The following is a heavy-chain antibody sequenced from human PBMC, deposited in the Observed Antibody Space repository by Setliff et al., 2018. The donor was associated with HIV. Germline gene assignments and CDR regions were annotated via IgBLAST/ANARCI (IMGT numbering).Heavy chain of an antibody. Sequence: SETLSLTCDVSGFSISSRYYWGWIRQSPGKGLEWIGNIYHTGSSYYSPSLNDRATISLDTSKNQFSLKLSSVTAADTAVYYCARYYYGSQTMLDYWGQGTLVTVSS. J-gene: IGHJ4*02. CDR3: ARYYYGSQTMLDY. CDR2: IYHTGSS. V-gene: IGHV4-38-2*01. D-gene: IGHD3-10*01. CDR1: GFSISSRYY.